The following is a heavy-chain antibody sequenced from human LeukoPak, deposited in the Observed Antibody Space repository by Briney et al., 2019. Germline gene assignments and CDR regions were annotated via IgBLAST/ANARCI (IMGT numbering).Heavy chain of an antibody. CDR1: GGSISSYY. CDR2: IYYSGST. V-gene: IGHV4-59*01. Sequence: SETLSLTCTVSGGSISSYYCSWIRQPPGKGLEWVGYIYYSGSTNYNPSLKSGVTISVDTSKNQFSLKLSSVTAADTAVYYCARTSGWFSLDFWGQGTLVTVSS. CDR3: ARTSGWFSLDF. J-gene: IGHJ4*02. D-gene: IGHD6-19*01.